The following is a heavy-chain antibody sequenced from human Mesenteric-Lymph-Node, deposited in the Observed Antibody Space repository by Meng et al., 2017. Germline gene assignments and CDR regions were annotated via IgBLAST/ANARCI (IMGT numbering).Heavy chain of an antibody. J-gene: IGHJ6*02. CDR3: ARFRITMVRDSVDYYYYYGMDV. CDR1: GGSISSYY. D-gene: IGHD3-10*01. Sequence: SETLSLTCTVSGGSISSYYWSWIRQPPGKGLEWIGYIYYSGSTNYNPSLKSRVTISVDTSKNQFSLKLSSVTAADTAVYYCARFRITMVRDSVDYYYYYGMDVWGQGTMVTVSS. V-gene: IGHV4-59*01. CDR2: IYYSGST.